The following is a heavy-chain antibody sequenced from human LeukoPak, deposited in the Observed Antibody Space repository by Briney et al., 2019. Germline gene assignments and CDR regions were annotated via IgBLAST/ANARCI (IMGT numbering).Heavy chain of an antibody. CDR1: GFTFSTYA. CDR2: VSGSGGTT. V-gene: IGHV3-23*01. D-gene: IGHD2-15*01. J-gene: IGHJ6*02. Sequence: GGSLRLSCAASGFTFSTYAMSWVRQSPGKGLEWVSTVSGSGGTTHYAGSVKGRFTISRDNSKNTLYLQMNSLRAEDTAVYYCAKEFYFATAVWGQGTTVTVSS. CDR3: AKEFYFATAV.